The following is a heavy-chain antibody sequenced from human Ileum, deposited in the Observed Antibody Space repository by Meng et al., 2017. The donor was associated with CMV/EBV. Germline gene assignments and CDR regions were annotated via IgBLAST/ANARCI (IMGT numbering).Heavy chain of an antibody. Sequence: QVRLVQSGAEVREPGASVKVSCKPSGYTFTDYYMHWVRQAPGQGLEWMGWINPNSGGTSYAQKFQGRVTMTGDTSISTGYMEPSRLTSDDTAVYYCARVVGGSSGYVYWGQGTLVTVSS. V-gene: IGHV1-2*02. D-gene: IGHD5-12*01. CDR2: INPNSGGT. J-gene: IGHJ4*02. CDR1: GYTFTDYY. CDR3: ARVVGGSSGYVY.